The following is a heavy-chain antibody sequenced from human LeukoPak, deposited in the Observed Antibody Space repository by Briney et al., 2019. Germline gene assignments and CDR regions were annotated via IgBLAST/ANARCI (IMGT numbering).Heavy chain of an antibody. V-gene: IGHV3-66*01. Sequence: GGSLRLSCAASGFTVSSNYMSWVRQAPGKGLEWVSVIYSGGSTYHADSVKGRFTISRDSSKNTLYLQMNSLRAEDTAVYYCAREKKCSGGSCYGDAFDIWGQGTMVTVSS. J-gene: IGHJ3*02. CDR3: AREKKCSGGSCYGDAFDI. CDR2: IYSGGST. D-gene: IGHD2-15*01. CDR1: GFTVSSNY.